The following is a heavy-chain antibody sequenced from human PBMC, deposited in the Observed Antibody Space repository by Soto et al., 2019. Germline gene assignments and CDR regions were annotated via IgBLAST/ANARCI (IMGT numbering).Heavy chain of an antibody. V-gene: IGHV4-31*03. CDR1: GGSISSGGYY. J-gene: IGHJ5*02. Sequence: SETLSLTCTVSGGSISSGGYYWSWIRQHPGKGLEWIGYIYYSGSTHYNPSLKSRVTISVDTSKNQFSLKLSPVTAADTAVYYCARETYYYDSSGYPTALGFDPWGQGTLVTV. D-gene: IGHD3-22*01. CDR2: IYYSGST. CDR3: ARETYYYDSSGYPTALGFDP.